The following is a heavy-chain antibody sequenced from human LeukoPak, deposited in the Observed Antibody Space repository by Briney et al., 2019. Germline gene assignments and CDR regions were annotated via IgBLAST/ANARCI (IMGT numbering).Heavy chain of an antibody. CDR2: IYYSGST. Sequence: SETLSLTCTVSGGSISSGDYYWSWIRQPPGKGLEWIGYIYYSGSTYYNPSLKSRVTISVDTSKNQFSLKLCSVTAADTAVYYCARGYCSGGSCYGGDWFDPWGQGTLVTVSS. CDR1: GGSISSGDYY. J-gene: IGHJ5*02. CDR3: ARGYCSGGSCYGGDWFDP. D-gene: IGHD2-15*01. V-gene: IGHV4-30-4*01.